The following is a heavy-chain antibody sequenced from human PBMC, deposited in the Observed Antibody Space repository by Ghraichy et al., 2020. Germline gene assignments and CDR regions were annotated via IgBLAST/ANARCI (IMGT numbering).Heavy chain of an antibody. D-gene: IGHD5-24*01. V-gene: IGHV1-69*13. J-gene: IGHJ4*02. Sequence: SVKVSCKASGGTFSSYAISWVRQAPGQGLEWMGGIIPIFGTANYAQKFQGRVTITADESTSTAYMELSSLRSEDTAVYYCASGGDGYSFFDYWGQGTLVTVSS. CDR1: GGTFSSYA. CDR2: IIPIFGTA. CDR3: ASGGDGYSFFDY.